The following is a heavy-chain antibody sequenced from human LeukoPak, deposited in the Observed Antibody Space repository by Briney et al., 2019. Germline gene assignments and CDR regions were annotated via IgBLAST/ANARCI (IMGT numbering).Heavy chain of an antibody. CDR1: GFRFTNYG. D-gene: IGHD3-10*01. CDR3: ARGEYYYGAGTVGVDDF. Sequence: GGSLRLSCAASGFRFTNYGMHWVRQAPGKGLEWVAMIQYDGANKYHADSVKGRFTISRDNLKNTLYLQMNSLRAEDTAVYYCARGEYYYGAGTVGVDDFWGQGTLVTVSS. J-gene: IGHJ4*02. CDR2: IQYDGANK. V-gene: IGHV3-30*02.